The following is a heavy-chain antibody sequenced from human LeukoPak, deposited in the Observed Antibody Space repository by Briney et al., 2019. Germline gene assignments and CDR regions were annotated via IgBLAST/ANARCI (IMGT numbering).Heavy chain of an antibody. CDR1: VFTSSGYT. CDR2: IILSGGRT. J-gene: IGHJ5*02. CDR3: AKVTYGSGIPHPKSSRWFGP. V-gene: IGHV3-23*01. Sequence: VGSLRLSRAASVFTSSGYTTCSVRQTPREGVWRGFVIILSGGRTYNTDSVRGRFSTSTDTSQTTLCLYRRSLRAEDTAAYYCAKVTYGSGIPHPKSSRWFGPWGQGTLVTVSS. D-gene: IGHD3-10*01.